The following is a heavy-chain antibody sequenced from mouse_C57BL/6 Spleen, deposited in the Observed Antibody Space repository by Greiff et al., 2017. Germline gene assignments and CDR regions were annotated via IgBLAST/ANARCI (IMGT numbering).Heavy chain of an antibody. V-gene: IGHV3-6*01. J-gene: IGHJ4*01. CDR2: ISYDGSN. Sequence: EVKLMESGPGLVKPSQSLSLTCSVTGYSITSGYYWNWIRQFPGNKLEWMGYISYDGSNNYNPSLKNRISITRDTSKNQFFLKLNSVTTEDTATYYCARENLELGSSYAMDYWGQGTSVTVSS. CDR3: ARENLELGSSYAMDY. CDR1: GYSITSGYY. D-gene: IGHD1-1*01.